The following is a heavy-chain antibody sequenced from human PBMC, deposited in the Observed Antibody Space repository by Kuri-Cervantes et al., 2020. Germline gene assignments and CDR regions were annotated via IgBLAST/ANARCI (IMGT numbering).Heavy chain of an antibody. CDR2: IGGSGQYI. D-gene: IGHD6-13*01. CDR1: GFSIRGYT. J-gene: IGHJ6*02. V-gene: IGHV3-21*01. Sequence: GESLKISCSASGFSIRGYTLNWVRQAPGKGLEWVSSIGGSGQYIYYADSMKGRFTISRDDSKNTLYLQMNSLRAEDTAVYYCARDGGSSSWYSLDGGMDAWGQGTTVTVSS. CDR3: ARDGGSSSWYSLDGGMDA.